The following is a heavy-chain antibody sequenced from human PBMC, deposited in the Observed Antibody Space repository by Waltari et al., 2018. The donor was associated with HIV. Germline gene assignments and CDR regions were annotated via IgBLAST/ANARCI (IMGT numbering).Heavy chain of an antibody. CDR1: GFFVNTNY. Sequence: EPEVDESGGTLIQPGGSLRLFVVADGFFVNTNYMTWVRQAPGKSLEWVAVHYPGGDTHYGESVKGRFSLSRDNFRNTVFLQLNNLIFDDTALYFCTRGVRYLGPWGHGTRVTVSS. CDR3: TRGVRYLGP. D-gene: IGHD3-9*01. CDR2: HYPGGDT. J-gene: IGHJ5*02. V-gene: IGHV3-53*05.